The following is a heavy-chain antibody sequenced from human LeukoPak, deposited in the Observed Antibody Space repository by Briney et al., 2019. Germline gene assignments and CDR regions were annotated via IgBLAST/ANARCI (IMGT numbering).Heavy chain of an antibody. D-gene: IGHD2-15*01. J-gene: IGHJ5*02. CDR1: GFTFDDYA. V-gene: IGHV3-9*01. CDR2: ISWNSTGI. Sequence: GGSLRLSCVASGFTFDDYAMHWVRQAPGKGLEWVSGISWNSTGIGYADSVKGRFTISRDNSKNTLYLQMNSLRAEDTAVYYCAKLPPPYCSGGSCYSENWFDPWGQGTLVTVSS. CDR3: AKLPPPYCSGGSCYSENWFDP.